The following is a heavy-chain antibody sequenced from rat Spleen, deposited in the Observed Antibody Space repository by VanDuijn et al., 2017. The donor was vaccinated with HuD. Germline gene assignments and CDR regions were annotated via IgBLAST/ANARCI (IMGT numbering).Heavy chain of an antibody. CDR1: GFTFSDYG. CDR2: ISYGDSSGHSST. CDR3: TTGPHFYNNPMDA. Sequence: EVQLVESGGGLVQPGRSLKLSCAASGFTFSDYGMAWVRQAPTKGLEWVATISYGDSSGHSSTYYRDSVKGRFTISRDDAKSSLYLQMDSLRSEDTATYYCTTGPHFYNNPMDAWGQGASVTVSS. V-gene: IGHV5-29*01. D-gene: IGHD1-10*01. J-gene: IGHJ4*01.